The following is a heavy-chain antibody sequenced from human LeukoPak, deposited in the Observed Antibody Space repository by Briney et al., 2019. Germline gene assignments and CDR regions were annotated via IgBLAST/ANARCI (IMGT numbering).Heavy chain of an antibody. CDR1: GFTFSDYY. V-gene: IGHV3-11*01. CDR3: AKDRDAYNLRYFQH. D-gene: IGHD5-24*01. J-gene: IGHJ1*01. CDR2: ISSSGSTI. Sequence: GGSLRLSCAASGFTFSDYYMSWIRQAPGKGLEWVSYISSSGSTIYYADSVKGRFTISRDNAKNSLYLQMNSLRAEDTAVYYCAKDRDAYNLRYFQHWGQGTLVTVSS.